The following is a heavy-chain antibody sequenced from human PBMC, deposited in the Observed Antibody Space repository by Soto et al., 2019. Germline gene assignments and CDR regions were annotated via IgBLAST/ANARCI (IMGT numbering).Heavy chain of an antibody. D-gene: IGHD4-17*01. V-gene: IGHV1-2*04. CDR2: INPNSGGT. Sequence: QVQLVQSGAEVKKPGASVKVSCKASGYTFTGYYMHWVRQAPGQGLEWMGWINPNSGGTNYAQKFEGWVTLTRDTSISTDYMELSRLRSDDTAVYYCARDYGDYDYYYGMDVWGQGTTVTVSS. J-gene: IGHJ6*02. CDR3: ARDYGDYDYYYGMDV. CDR1: GYTFTGYY.